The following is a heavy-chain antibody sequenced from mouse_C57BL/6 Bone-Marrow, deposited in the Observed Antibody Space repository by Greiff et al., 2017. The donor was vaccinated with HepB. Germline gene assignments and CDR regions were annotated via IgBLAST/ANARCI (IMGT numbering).Heavy chain of an antibody. V-gene: IGHV2-2*01. J-gene: IGHJ4*01. D-gene: IGHD2-12*01. CDR1: GFSLTSYG. CDR3: ASNYDDYAMDY. Sequence: QVQLKESGPGLVQPSQSLSITCTVSGFSLTSYGVHWVRQSPGKGLEWLGVIWSGGSTDYNAAFISRLSISKDNSKSQVFFKMNSLQADDTAIYYCASNYDDYAMDYWGQGTSVTVSS. CDR2: IWSGGST.